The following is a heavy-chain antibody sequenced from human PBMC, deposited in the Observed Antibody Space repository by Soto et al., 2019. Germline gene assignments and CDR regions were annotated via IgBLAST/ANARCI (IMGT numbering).Heavy chain of an antibody. D-gene: IGHD3-10*01. V-gene: IGHV1-24*01. J-gene: IGHJ4*02. Sequence: VKVSCKVSGYTLTELSMHWVRQAPGKGLEWMGGFDPEDGETIYAQKLQGRVTMTTDTSTSTAYMELRSLRSDDTAVYYCARDEYYGSGSSYWGQGTLVTVSS. CDR2: FDPEDGET. CDR1: GYTLTELS. CDR3: ARDEYYGSGSSY.